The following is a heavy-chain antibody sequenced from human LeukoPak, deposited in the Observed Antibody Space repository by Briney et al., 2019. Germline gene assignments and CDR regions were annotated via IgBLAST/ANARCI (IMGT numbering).Heavy chain of an antibody. V-gene: IGHV3-23*01. CDR1: GFTFSSYG. J-gene: IGHJ4*02. D-gene: IGHD1-26*01. CDR3: AREQRLVWELLGYFDY. Sequence: GGSLRLSCAASGFTFSSYGMSWVRQAPGKGLEWVSAISGSGGNTYYADSVKGRFTISRDNAKNTLYLQMNSLRAEDTAVYYCAREQRLVWELLGYFDYWGQGTLVTVSS. CDR2: ISGSGGNT.